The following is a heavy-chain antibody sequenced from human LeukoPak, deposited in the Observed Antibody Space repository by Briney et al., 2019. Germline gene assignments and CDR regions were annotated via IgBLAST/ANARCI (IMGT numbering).Heavy chain of an antibody. Sequence: GGSLRLSCAASGFTFSSYWMSWVRQAPGKGLEWVANIKQDGSEKYNVDSVKGRFTISRDNAENSLYLQMNSLRAEDAAVYYCARSGGYYLLDAFDIWGQGTMVTVSS. J-gene: IGHJ3*02. D-gene: IGHD3-22*01. CDR1: GFTFSSYW. CDR2: IKQDGSEK. V-gene: IGHV3-7*01. CDR3: ARSGGYYLLDAFDI.